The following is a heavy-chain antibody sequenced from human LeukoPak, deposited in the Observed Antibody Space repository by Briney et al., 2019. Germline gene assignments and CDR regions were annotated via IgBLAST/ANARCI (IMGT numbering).Heavy chain of an antibody. J-gene: IGHJ6*02. CDR2: IYYSGST. V-gene: IGHV4-39*01. CDR3: ARRYIFYYYGMDV. CDR1: GGSISSSSYY. D-gene: IGHD5-24*01. Sequence: SETLSLTCTVSGGSISSSSYYWGWIRQPPGKGLEWIGGIYYSGSTYYNPSLKGRVTISVDTSKNQFSLKLSSVTAADTAVHYCARRYIFYYYGMDVWGQGTTVTVSS.